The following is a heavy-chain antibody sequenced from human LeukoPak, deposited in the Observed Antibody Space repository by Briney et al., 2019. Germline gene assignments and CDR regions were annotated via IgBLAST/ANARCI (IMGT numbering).Heavy chain of an antibody. CDR3: TRGRYYFDY. CDR1: GFTFSSYW. CDR2: IDSGVSST. V-gene: IGHV3-74*01. D-gene: IGHD4-17*01. Sequence: PGGSLRLSCAASGFTFSSYWMHWVRHAPGKGLVWVSRIDSGVSSTIYADSVKGRFTISRDNAKNTLYLQMNSLRAEDTAVYYCTRGRYYFDYWGQGTLVTVSP. J-gene: IGHJ4*02.